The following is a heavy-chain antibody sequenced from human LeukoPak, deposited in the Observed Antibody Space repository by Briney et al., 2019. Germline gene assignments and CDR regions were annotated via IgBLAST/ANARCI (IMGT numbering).Heavy chain of an antibody. D-gene: IGHD3-22*01. J-gene: IGHJ4*02. CDR1: GGSISSGGYY. V-gene: IGHV4-31*03. CDR3: ARERSYYDSSGYSFFDY. Sequence: PSETLSLTCTVSGGSISSGGYYWSWIRQHPGKGLEWIGYIYYSGSTYYNPSLKSRVTISVDTSKNQFSLKLSSVTAADTAVYYCARERSYYDSSGYSFFDYWGQGTLVTVYS. CDR2: IYYSGST.